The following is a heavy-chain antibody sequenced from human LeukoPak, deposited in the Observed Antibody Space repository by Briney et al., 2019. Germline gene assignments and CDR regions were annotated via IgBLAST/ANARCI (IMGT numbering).Heavy chain of an antibody. CDR3: ARDHGGSSPFDY. J-gene: IGHJ4*02. V-gene: IGHV3-48*03. CDR2: ISSSGTTI. Sequence: GGSLRLSCAASGFTFSSYEMHWVRQAPGKGLEWVSYISSSGTTIYYADSVKGRFTISRDNAKNSLYLQMNSLRAEDTAVYYCARDHGGSSPFDYWGQGTLVTVSS. CDR1: GFTFSSYE. D-gene: IGHD4-23*01.